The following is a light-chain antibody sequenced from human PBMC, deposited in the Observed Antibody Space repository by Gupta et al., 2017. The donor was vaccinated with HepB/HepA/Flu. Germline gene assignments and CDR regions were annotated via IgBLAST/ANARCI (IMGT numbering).Light chain of an antibody. CDR1: QDISTW. CDR3: QQANSFPST. Sequence: DIQMPQSPSSVSASVGDRVTTTCRASQDISTWLAWYQQKPGKAPKLLIYGASTLQSGVPSRFSGSGSGTDFTFTITNLQPEDFASYYCQQANSFPSTFGQGTRLEIK. J-gene: IGKJ5*01. CDR2: GAS. V-gene: IGKV1-12*02.